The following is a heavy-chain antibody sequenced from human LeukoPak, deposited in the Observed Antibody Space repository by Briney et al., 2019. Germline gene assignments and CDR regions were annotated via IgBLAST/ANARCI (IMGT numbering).Heavy chain of an antibody. J-gene: IGHJ5*02. CDR3: ARASGITIFGVAPFDP. V-gene: IGHV1-2*02. CDR1: GYTFTGYY. CDR2: INPNSGGT. Sequence: ASVKVSCKASGYTFTGYYMHRVRQAPGQGLEWMGWINPNSGGTNYAQKFQGRVTMTRDTSISTAYMELSRLRSDDTAVYYCARASGITIFGVAPFDPWGQGTLVTVSS. D-gene: IGHD3-3*01.